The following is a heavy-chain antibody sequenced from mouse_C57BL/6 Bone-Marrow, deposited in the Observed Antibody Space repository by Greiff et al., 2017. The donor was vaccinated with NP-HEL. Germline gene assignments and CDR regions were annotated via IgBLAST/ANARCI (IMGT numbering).Heavy chain of an antibody. CDR1: GFSLTSYG. CDR2: IWRGGST. V-gene: IGHV2-5*01. J-gene: IGHJ4*01. D-gene: IGHD1-2*01. CDR3: AKQDYGYYYAMDY. Sequence: VKLVESGPGLVQPSQSLSITCTVSGFSLTSYGVHWVRQSPGKGLEWLGVIWRGGSTDYNAAFMSRLSITKDNSKSQVFFKMNSLQADDTAIYYCAKQDYGYYYAMDYWGQGTSVTVSS.